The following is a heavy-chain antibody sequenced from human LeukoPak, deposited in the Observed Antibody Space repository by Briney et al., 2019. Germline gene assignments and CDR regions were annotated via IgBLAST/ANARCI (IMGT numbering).Heavy chain of an antibody. V-gene: IGHV5-51*01. D-gene: IGHD4-23*01. CDR3: ARFYGAKGGY. Sequence: GESLKISCKASGYSFPNSWIGWVRQMPGKGLEWMGIIYPGDSDTRYSPSFQGQVTISADKSINAAYLQWSSLKASDTAIYYCARFYGAKGGYWGQGALVTVSS. CDR2: IYPGDSDT. J-gene: IGHJ4*02. CDR1: GYSFPNSW.